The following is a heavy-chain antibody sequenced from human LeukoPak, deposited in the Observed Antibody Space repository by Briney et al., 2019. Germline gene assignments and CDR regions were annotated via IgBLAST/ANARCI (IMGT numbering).Heavy chain of an antibody. Sequence: PGGSLRLSCAASGFTFSSYAMSWVRQAPGKGLEWVSAISGSGGSTYYADSVKGRFTISRDNSKNTLYLQMNSLGAEDTAVYYCAKAALGVVYATPYWYFDLWGRGTLVTVSS. J-gene: IGHJ2*01. CDR3: AKAALGVVYATPYWYFDL. D-gene: IGHD2-8*02. V-gene: IGHV3-23*01. CDR1: GFTFSSYA. CDR2: ISGSGGST.